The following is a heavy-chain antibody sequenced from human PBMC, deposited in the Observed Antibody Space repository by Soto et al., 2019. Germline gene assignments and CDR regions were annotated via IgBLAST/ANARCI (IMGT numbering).Heavy chain of an antibody. Sequence: QVPLVQSGAEVKKPGASVKVSCKASGYTFTSYAMHWVRQAPGQRLEWMGWINAGNGNTKYSQKFQGRVTITRDTSASTAYMELSSLRSEDTAVYYCVRGSGRWYYYYYMDVWGKGTTVTVSS. V-gene: IGHV1-3*01. D-gene: IGHD6-19*01. J-gene: IGHJ6*03. CDR3: VRGSGRWYYYYYMDV. CDR1: GYTFTSYA. CDR2: INAGNGNT.